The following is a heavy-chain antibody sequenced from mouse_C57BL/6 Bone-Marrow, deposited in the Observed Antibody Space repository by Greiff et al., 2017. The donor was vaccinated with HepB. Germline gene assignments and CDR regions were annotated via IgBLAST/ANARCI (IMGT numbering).Heavy chain of an antibody. CDR2: IDPSDSET. Sequence: QVQLKQSGAELVRPGSSVKLSCKASGYTFTSYWMPWVKQRPIQGLEWIGNIDPSDSETHYNQKFKDKATLTVDKSSSTAYMQLSSLTSEDSAVYYCAREDWDWYFDVWGTGTTVTVSA. V-gene: IGHV1-52*01. CDR3: AREDWDWYFDV. J-gene: IGHJ1*03. CDR1: GYTFTSYW. D-gene: IGHD4-1*01.